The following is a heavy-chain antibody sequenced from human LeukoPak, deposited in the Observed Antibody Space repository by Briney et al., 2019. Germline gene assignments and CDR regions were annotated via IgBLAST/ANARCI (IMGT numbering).Heavy chain of an antibody. V-gene: IGHV3-23*01. CDR2: ISGSGGST. D-gene: IGHD2-2*01. Sequence: GGSLRLSXAASGFTFSSYAMSWVRQAPGKGLEWVSAISGSGGSTYYADSVKGRFTISRDNSKNTLYLQMNSLRAEDTAVYYCAKDLIYCSSTSCYEPGGYYYVYWGQGTLVTVSS. CDR3: AKDLIYCSSTSCYEPGGYYYVY. CDR1: GFTFSSYA. J-gene: IGHJ4*02.